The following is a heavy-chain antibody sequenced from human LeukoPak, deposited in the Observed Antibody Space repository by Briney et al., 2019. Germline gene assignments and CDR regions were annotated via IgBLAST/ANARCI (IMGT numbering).Heavy chain of an antibody. CDR1: GGSISSYY. D-gene: IGHD1/OR15-1a*01. Sequence: PSETLSLTCTVSGGSISSYYWSWIRQPPGKGLEWIGYTSHRGSTNYNPSLSSRVTISLDTSKNQFSLKLSSVTAADTAVYKCARGSKWNTNWFDAWGQGTLVTVSS. CDR3: ARGSKWNTNWFDA. CDR2: TSHRGST. V-gene: IGHV4-59*01. J-gene: IGHJ5*02.